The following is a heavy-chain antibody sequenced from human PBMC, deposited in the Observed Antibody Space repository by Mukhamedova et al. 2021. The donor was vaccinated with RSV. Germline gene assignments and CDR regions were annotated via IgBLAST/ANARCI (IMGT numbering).Heavy chain of an antibody. CDR3: TWDHNGYNYFEY. J-gene: IGHJ4*02. Sequence: AAPVKGRVTISRDDSKNTLYLQMNSLKTEDTAVYYCTWDHNGYNYFEYWGQGTLVTVSS. V-gene: IGHV3-15*01. D-gene: IGHD2-8*01.